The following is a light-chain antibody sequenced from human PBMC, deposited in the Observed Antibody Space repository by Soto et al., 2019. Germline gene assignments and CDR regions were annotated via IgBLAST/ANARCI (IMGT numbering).Light chain of an antibody. Sequence: EIVMTQSPATLSVSPRERVTLSCRASQSVSSFLGWHQQKTGQPPMLLIYGASTRATGIPARFSGSGSGTEFTLTISSLRSEDFAVYYCQQHGNWPPWMFGQGTKVEIK. V-gene: IGKV3D-15*01. CDR2: GAS. CDR1: QSVSSF. CDR3: QQHGNWPPWM. J-gene: IGKJ1*01.